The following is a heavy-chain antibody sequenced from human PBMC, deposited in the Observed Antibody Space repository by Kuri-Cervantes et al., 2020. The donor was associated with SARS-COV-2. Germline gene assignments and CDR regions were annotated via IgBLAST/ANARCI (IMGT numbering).Heavy chain of an antibody. CDR1: GFTFSSYE. J-gene: IGHJ4*02. V-gene: IGHV3-48*03. CDR3: ARDVEDLSGFRFDY. D-gene: IGHD3-22*01. CDR2: ISSSGSTI. Sequence: GGSLRLSCAASGFTFSSYEMNWVRQAPGKGLEWVSYISSSGSTIYYADSVKGRFTISRDNAKNSLYLQMNSLRAEDTAVYFCARDVEDLSGFRFDYWGQGTLVTVSS.